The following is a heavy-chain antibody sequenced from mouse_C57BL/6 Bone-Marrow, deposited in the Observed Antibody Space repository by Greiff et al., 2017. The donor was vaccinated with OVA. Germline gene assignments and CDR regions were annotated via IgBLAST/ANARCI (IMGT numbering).Heavy chain of an antibody. CDR2: IDPSDSYT. CDR1: GYTFTSYW. J-gene: IGHJ3*01. Sequence: QDQLQQPGAELVMPGASVKLSCKASGYTFTSYWMHWVKQRPGQGLEWIGEIDPSDSYTNYNQKFKGQSTLTADTSSSTAYMQLSSLTSEYSAVYYCARTGSSYWFAYWGQGTLVTVSA. V-gene: IGHV1-69*01. D-gene: IGHD1-1*01. CDR3: ARTGSSYWFAY.